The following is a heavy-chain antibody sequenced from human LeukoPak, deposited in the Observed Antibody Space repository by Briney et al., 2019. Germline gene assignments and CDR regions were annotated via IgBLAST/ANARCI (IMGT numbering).Heavy chain of an antibody. CDR3: ARDGRNRYNWFDP. CDR1: GGSISTYY. V-gene: IGHV4-59*12. CDR2: IYYSGST. Sequence: PSQTLSLTCTVSGGSISTYYWSWIRQPPGKGLEWIGNIYYSGSTNYNPSLKSRVTISVDTSKNQFSLKLSSVTAADTAVYYCARDGRNRYNWFDPWGQGTLVTVSS. J-gene: IGHJ5*02. D-gene: IGHD1-14*01.